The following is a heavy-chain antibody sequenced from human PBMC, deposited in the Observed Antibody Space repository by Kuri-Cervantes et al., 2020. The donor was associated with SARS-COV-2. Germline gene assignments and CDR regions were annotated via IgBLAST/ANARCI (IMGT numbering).Heavy chain of an antibody. Sequence: ASVKVSCKAPETTFPNYDINWVRQATGQGLEWMGMVKTNSGNTLYAQIFQGRVIMTRDTSTSTVYMELSSLRSEDTAVYYCARGIQLWLSTSSRFDPWGQGTLVTVSS. CDR2: VKTNSGNT. CDR1: ETTFPNYD. J-gene: IGHJ5*02. D-gene: IGHD5-18*01. V-gene: IGHV1-8*01. CDR3: ARGIQLWLSTSSRFDP.